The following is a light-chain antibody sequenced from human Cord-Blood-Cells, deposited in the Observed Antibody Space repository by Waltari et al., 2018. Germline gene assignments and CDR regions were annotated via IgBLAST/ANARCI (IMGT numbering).Light chain of an antibody. Sequence: QSVLPQSPSASGTPGQRVTSSCSGSSSNIGSNTVNWYQQLPGTAPKLLIYSNNQRPSGVPDRFSGSKSGPSASLAISGLQSEDEADYYCAAWDDSLNGWVFGGGTKLTVL. CDR1: SSNIGSNT. CDR3: AAWDDSLNGWV. CDR2: SNN. V-gene: IGLV1-44*01. J-gene: IGLJ3*02.